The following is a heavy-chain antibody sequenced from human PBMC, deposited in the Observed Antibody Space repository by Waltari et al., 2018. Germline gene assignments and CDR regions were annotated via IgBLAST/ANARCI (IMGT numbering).Heavy chain of an antibody. CDR2: LIPILGIA. Sequence: QVQLVQSGAEVKKPGSSVKVSCKASGGTFSSYAISWVRQAPGQGLEWMGGLIPILGIANYAQKFQGRVTITADKSTSTAYMELSSLGSEDTAVYYCARVYTRNWNDASYFDYWGQGTLVTVSS. V-gene: IGHV1-69*10. J-gene: IGHJ4*02. D-gene: IGHD1-1*01. CDR3: ARVYTRNWNDASYFDY. CDR1: GGTFSSYA.